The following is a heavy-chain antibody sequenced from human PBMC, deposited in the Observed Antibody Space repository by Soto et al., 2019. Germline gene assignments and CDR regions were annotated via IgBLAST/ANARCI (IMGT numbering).Heavy chain of an antibody. V-gene: IGHV4-38-2*01. CDR3: ARVSGYYGSGRGLYYYGMDV. D-gene: IGHD3-10*01. CDR2: IYHSGST. J-gene: IGHJ6*02. Sequence: SETLSLTCAVSGYSISSGYYWGWIRQPPGKGLEWIGSIYHSGSTYYNPSLKSRVTISVDTSKNQFSLKLSSVTAADTAVYYCARVSGYYGSGRGLYYYGMDVWGQGTTVTVSS. CDR1: GYSISSGYY.